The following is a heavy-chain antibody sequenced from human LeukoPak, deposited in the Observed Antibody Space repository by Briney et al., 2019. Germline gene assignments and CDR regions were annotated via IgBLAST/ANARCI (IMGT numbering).Heavy chain of an antibody. CDR2: INPNSGGT. V-gene: IGHV1-2*02. J-gene: IGHJ4*02. CDR3: ALYDFWSGYYTFDY. D-gene: IGHD3-3*01. CDR1: GYTFTGYY. Sequence: ASVKVSCKASGYTFTGYYMHWVRQAPGKGLEWMGWINPNSGGTNYAQKFQGRVTMTRDTSISTAYMELSRLRSDDTAVYYCALYDFWSGYYTFDYWGQGTLVTVSS.